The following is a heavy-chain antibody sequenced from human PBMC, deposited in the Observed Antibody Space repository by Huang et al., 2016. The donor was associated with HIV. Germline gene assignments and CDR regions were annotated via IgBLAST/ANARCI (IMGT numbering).Heavy chain of an antibody. D-gene: IGHD3-16*01. CDR1: GYTFSGYA. J-gene: IGHJ4*02. V-gene: IGHV1-18*01. Sequence: QVKLVQSGAEVKKPGASVKVSCKTSGYTFSGYAITWVRQAPGQGLEWMGWVSPYNGDTNYVQKRQGRVTMTTDMATTTAYMELRSVTSDDTAIYYCARKFGRDFDYWGQGTLVTVSS. CDR3: ARKFGRDFDY. CDR2: VSPYNGDT.